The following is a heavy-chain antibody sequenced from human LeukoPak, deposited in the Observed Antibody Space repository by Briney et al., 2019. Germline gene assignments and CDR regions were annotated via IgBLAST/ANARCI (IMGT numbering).Heavy chain of an antibody. CDR1: GGTFSSYA. V-gene: IGHV1-69*04. J-gene: IGHJ6*02. CDR2: IIPILGIA. CDR3: ARSVVPAATTHYYYGMDV. D-gene: IGHD2-2*01. Sequence: ASVKVSCKASGGTFSSYAISWARQAPGQGLEWMGRIIPILGIANYAQKFQGRVTITADKSTSTAYMELSSLRSEDTAVYYCARSVVPAATTHYYYGMDVWGQGTTVTVSS.